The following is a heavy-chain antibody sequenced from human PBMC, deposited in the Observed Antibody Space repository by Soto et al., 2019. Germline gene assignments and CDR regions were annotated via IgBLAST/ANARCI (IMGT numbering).Heavy chain of an antibody. CDR2: IYYSGGT. J-gene: IGHJ4*02. D-gene: IGHD4-17*01. V-gene: IGHV4-30-4*01. CDR3: ARVAFGDYQTMFDY. Sequence: SETLSLTCTVSGGSINDDNYWSWIRQPPGKGLEWLGHIYYSGGTFYNPSLKSRLIMAVDTSKNQFSLSLSSVTAADTAVYYCARVAFGDYQTMFDYWGQGTLVTVSS. CDR1: GGSINDDNY.